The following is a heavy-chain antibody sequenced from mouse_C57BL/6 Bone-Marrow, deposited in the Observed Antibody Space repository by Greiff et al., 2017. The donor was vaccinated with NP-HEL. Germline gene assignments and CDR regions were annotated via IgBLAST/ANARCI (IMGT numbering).Heavy chain of an antibody. CDR3: ARYTGYYFDY. CDR1: GFTFPDYS. J-gene: IGHJ2*01. CDR2: IRNKANGYTT. V-gene: IGHV7-3*01. Sequence: EVKVVESGGGLVQPGGSLSLSCAAPGFTFPDYSLSWVRQPPGKALGWLGFIRNKANGYTTEYSASVKGRFTISRDNSQSILYLQMNALRAEDSATYYCARYTGYYFDYWGQGTTLTVSS.